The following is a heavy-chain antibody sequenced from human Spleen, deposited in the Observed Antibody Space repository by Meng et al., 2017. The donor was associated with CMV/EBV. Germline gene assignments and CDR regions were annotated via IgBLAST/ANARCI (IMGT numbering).Heavy chain of an antibody. D-gene: IGHD6-6*01. CDR2: IYHSGST. V-gene: IGHV4-4*02. CDR1: GVSINSSNW. Sequence: TRSLTCGVCGVSINSSNWWSWVRQPPGKGLEWIGEIYHSGSTHYNPSLKSRVTMSIDKSKNEFSLNLISVTAADTAVYYCVRAFSSWGQGTLVTVSS. CDR3: VRAFSS. J-gene: IGHJ5*02.